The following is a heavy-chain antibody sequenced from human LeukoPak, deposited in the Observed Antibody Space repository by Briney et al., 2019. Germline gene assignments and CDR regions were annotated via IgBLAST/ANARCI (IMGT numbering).Heavy chain of an antibody. CDR1: GFTFSSYA. CDR3: ARVDCSSTSCHNYYFDY. D-gene: IGHD2-2*01. Sequence: PGGSLRLSCAASGFTFSSYAMSWVRQAPGKGLEWVSAISGSGGSTYYADSVKGRFTISRDNSKNTLYLQMNSLGAEDTAVYYCARVDCSSTSCHNYYFDYWGQGTLVTVSS. V-gene: IGHV3-23*01. CDR2: ISGSGGST. J-gene: IGHJ4*02.